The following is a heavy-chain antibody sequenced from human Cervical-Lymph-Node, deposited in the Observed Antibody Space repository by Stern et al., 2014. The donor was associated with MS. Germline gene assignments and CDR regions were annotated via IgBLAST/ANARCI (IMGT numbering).Heavy chain of an antibody. CDR1: GFTFSSYS. V-gene: IGHV3-21*01. CDR3: ARDPITMVRGVIY. CDR2: ISSSSSYI. D-gene: IGHD3-10*01. Sequence: EVQLVESGGGLVKPGGSLRLSCAASGFTFSSYSMKWVRQAPGKGLEWVSSISSSSSYIYYADSVKGRFTISRDNAKNSLYLQMNSLRAEDTAVYYCARDPITMVRGVIYWGQGTLVTVSS. J-gene: IGHJ4*02.